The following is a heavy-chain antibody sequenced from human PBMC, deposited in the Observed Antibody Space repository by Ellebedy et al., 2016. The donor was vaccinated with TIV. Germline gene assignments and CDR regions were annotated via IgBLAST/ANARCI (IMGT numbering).Heavy chain of an antibody. V-gene: IGHV3-23*01. Sequence: PGGSLRLSCAASGFTFSSYAMSWVRQAPGKGLEWVSVISGVGDTTHYTDSVKGRFSISRDNSKNTLFLQMNSLRAEDTAVYYCAKRTLYSSTWYSSDYWGQGTLVTVSS. J-gene: IGHJ4*02. CDR3: AKRTLYSSTWYSSDY. CDR2: ISGVGDTT. D-gene: IGHD6-13*01. CDR1: GFTFSSYA.